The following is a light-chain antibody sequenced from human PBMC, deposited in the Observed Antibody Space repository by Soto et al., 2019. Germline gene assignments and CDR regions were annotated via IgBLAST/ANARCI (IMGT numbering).Light chain of an antibody. J-gene: IGLJ1*01. V-gene: IGLV2-14*03. CDR1: SSDIGSYDH. Sequence: QSALAQPASVSGSPGQSITISCSGTSSDIGSYDHVAWYRQFPGKSPKLIIYAVSDRPSGVSDRFSGSKSGISASPTISVLKTEEGALYDWIWSLGRPAYLFGTGT. CDR3: IWSLGRPAYL. CDR2: AVS.